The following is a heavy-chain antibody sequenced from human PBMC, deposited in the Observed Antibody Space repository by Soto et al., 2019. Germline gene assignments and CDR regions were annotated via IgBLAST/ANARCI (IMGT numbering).Heavy chain of an antibody. V-gene: IGHV4-61*01. CDR1: GGSVTGGYYY. Sequence: SETLSLTCTVSGGSVTGGYYYWSWIRQPPGKGLEWIGYIHYSGSANYNPSLKSRVTISVDTSKNQFSLRLSSVTAADTAVYYCARVVQKDGGLLSNYYYGLDVWGQGTPVTVSS. CDR2: IHYSGSA. CDR3: ARVVQKDGGLLSNYYYGLDV. D-gene: IGHD3-10*01. J-gene: IGHJ6*02.